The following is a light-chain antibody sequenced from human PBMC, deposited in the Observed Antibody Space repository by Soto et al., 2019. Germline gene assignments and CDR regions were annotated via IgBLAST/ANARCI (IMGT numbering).Light chain of an antibody. Sequence: TESPFSLPVTTHDKALRTCRASQSISNHLNWYQQKPGKAPKLLIFAASSLQSGVPSRFSGSRSGPDFTLTISSLQPEDFATYYCQQCYSSPPTSAQRAKVDI. CDR1: QSISNH. CDR3: QQCYSSPPT. CDR2: AAS. J-gene: IGKJ1*01. V-gene: IGKV1-39*01.